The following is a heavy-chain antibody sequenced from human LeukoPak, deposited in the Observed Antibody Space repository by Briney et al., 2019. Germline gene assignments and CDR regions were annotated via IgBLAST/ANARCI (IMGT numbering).Heavy chain of an antibody. Sequence: ASVKVSCKASGYTFTNYGVSWVRQAPGQGLEWKGWISAYNGHTNSAQKLQGRVTMTTDTSTNTAYMELRSLRSDDTAVYYCARDVSRIEPYYYYYMDVWGKGTTVTVSS. V-gene: IGHV1-18*01. CDR3: ARDVSRIEPYYYYYMDV. CDR2: ISAYNGHT. J-gene: IGHJ6*03. D-gene: IGHD1-14*01. CDR1: GYTFTNYG.